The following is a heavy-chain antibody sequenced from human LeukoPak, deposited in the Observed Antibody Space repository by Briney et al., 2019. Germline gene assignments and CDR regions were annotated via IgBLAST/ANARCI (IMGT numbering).Heavy chain of an antibody. V-gene: IGHV3-30-3*02. CDR2: ISFDGKKK. D-gene: IGHD3-9*01. J-gene: IGHJ4*02. Sequence: PGGSLRLSCAASGFDFSLCAMHWVRQAPGKGLEWVAAISFDGKKKYFADFVKGRFTVSRDNSSNTLHLQMNNLRPEDTAVYYCAKPLGGHYGVGYYDRRDHWGQGTLVIVSS. CDR3: AKPLGGHYGVGYYDRRDH. CDR1: GFDFSLCA.